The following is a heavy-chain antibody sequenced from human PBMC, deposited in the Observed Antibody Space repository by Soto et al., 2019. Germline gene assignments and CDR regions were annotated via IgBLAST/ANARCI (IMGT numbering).Heavy chain of an antibody. CDR1: WDSVSRNSSA. CDR3: ARDLYGSGSYYFYYYYGMDV. D-gene: IGHD3-10*01. J-gene: IGHJ6*02. V-gene: IGHV6-1*01. Sequence: SQTLSLTCSISWDSVSRNSSAWNWIRQSPSRGLEWLGRTYYRSKWYNDYAVSVKSRITINPDTSKNQFSLQLNSVTPEDTAVYYCARDLYGSGSYYFYYYYGMDVWGQGTTVTVSS. CDR2: TYYRSKWYN.